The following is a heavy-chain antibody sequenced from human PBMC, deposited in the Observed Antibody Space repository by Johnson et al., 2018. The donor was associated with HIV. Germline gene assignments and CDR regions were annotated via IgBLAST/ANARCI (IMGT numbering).Heavy chain of an antibody. D-gene: IGHD4-11*01. CDR3: ANLQSSDFPYAFDI. J-gene: IGHJ3*02. CDR2: ISFDGSNK. CDR1: GFTFSSYG. Sequence: QVQLVEYGGGVVQPGRSLRVSCAASGFTFSSYGMHWVRQAPGQGLEWVALISFDGSNKYYADSVKGRFTISRDNSKNTVYLQMSSLRAEDTAVYYCANLQSSDFPYAFDIWGQGTMVTVSS. V-gene: IGHV3-30*18.